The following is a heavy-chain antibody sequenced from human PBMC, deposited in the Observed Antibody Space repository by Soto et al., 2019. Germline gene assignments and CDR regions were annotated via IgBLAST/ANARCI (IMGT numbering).Heavy chain of an antibody. D-gene: IGHD2-2*01. Sequence: QVQLVESGGGVVQPGRSLRLSCAASGFTFSSYGMHWVRQAPGKGLEWVAVIWDDGSNRNYADSVKGRFTISRDNPKNTLYLQMNSLRAEDTAVYYCARARLISAAPDFDYWGQGTLVTVSS. CDR2: IWDDGSNR. CDR1: GFTFSSYG. J-gene: IGHJ4*02. V-gene: IGHV3-33*01. CDR3: ARARLISAAPDFDY.